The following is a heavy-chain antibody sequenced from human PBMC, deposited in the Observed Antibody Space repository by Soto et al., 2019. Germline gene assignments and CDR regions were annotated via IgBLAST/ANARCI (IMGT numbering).Heavy chain of an antibody. CDR1: GDTFTFYS. Sequence: QVQLVQSGAEVKKPGSSVRVSCKASGDTFTFYSINWVRQAPGLGLEWMGRINPILSMSNYAQRFQGRVTMTADKSPSTAYMERSSLRSEDTAMYFCASRYGSGYRAFDYWGQGALVTVSS. V-gene: IGHV1-69*02. CDR3: ASRYGSGYRAFDY. D-gene: IGHD3-10*01. J-gene: IGHJ4*02. CDR2: INPILSMS.